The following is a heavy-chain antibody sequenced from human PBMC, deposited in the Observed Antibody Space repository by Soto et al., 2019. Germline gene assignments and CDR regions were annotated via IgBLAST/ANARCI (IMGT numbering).Heavy chain of an antibody. V-gene: IGHV1-18*01. CDR2: ISAHNGNT. J-gene: IGHJ4*02. CDR3: ARGRYGDY. CDR1: GYIFTTYG. D-gene: IGHD1-1*01. Sequence: QVHLVQSGAEVKKPGASVKVSCKGSGYIFTTYGITWVRQAPGQGLEWMGWISAHNGNTNYAQKLQGRVTVTRDTSTSTAYMELRNLRSDDTDVYYCARGRYGDYGGQGALVTVSS.